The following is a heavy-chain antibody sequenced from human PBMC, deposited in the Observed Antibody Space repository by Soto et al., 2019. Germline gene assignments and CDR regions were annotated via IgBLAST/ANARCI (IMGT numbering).Heavy chain of an antibody. Sequence: KISCKSAGYDFNRYWIGWVRQMPGKGLEWMGIIYPGDSDTRYSPSFQGQVTISVDKSITTAYLQWSSLKASDTAMYYCARRGDCISTSCRLDYWGQGTLVTVSS. CDR2: IYPGDSDT. V-gene: IGHV5-51*01. CDR3: ARRGDCISTSCRLDY. CDR1: GYDFNRYW. D-gene: IGHD2-2*01. J-gene: IGHJ4*02.